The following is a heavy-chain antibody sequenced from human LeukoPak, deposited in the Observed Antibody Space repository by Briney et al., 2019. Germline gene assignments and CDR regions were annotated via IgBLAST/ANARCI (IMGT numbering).Heavy chain of an antibody. V-gene: IGHV1-69*13. CDR3: ARGRMDYGDYYYGMDV. Sequence: ASVKVSCKASGGTFSSYAISWARQAPGQGLEWMGGIIPIFGTANYAQKFQGRVTITADESTSTAYMELSSLRSEDTAVYYCARGRMDYGDYYYGMDVWGQGTTVTVSS. CDR1: GGTFSSYA. D-gene: IGHD4-17*01. CDR2: IIPIFGTA. J-gene: IGHJ6*02.